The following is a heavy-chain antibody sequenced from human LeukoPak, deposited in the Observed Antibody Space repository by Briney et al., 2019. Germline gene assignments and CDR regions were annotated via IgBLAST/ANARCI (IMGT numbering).Heavy chain of an antibody. CDR1: GGTFSSYA. CDR3: ARVRDIVVVPALMGWFDP. Sequence: SVKVSCKASGGTFSSYAISWVRQAPGQGLEWMGGIIPIFGTANYAQKFQGRVTITTDESTSTAYMELSSLRSEDTAVYYCARVRDIVVVPALMGWFDPWGQGTLVTVSS. D-gene: IGHD2-2*01. V-gene: IGHV1-69*05. J-gene: IGHJ5*02. CDR2: IIPIFGTA.